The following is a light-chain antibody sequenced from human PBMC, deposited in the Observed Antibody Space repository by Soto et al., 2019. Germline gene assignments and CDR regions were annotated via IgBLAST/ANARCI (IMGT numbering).Light chain of an antibody. V-gene: IGLV2-14*01. J-gene: IGLJ3*02. CDR3: TYYTSSSTWV. CDR2: EVS. Sequence: QSVLTQPASVSGSPGQSITISCTGTSSDVGGYNYVSWYQQHPGKAPKLLIYEVSNRPSGVSNRFSGSKSGNTASLTISGLQAEDEADYYCTYYTSSSTWVFGGGTKLTVL. CDR1: SSDVGGYNY.